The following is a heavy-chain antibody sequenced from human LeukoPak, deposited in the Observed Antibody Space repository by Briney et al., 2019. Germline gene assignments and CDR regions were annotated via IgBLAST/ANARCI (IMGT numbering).Heavy chain of an antibody. Sequence: PGRSLRLSCAASGFTFSSYAMHWVRQAPGKGLEWVAVISYDGSNKYYADSVKGRFTISRDNSKNTLYLQMNSLRAEDTAVYYCARAQDYYGSGSRGTHWGQGTLVTVSS. CDR3: ARAQDYYGSGSRGTH. V-gene: IGHV3-30*04. J-gene: IGHJ4*02. CDR2: ISYDGSNK. CDR1: GFTFSSYA. D-gene: IGHD3-10*01.